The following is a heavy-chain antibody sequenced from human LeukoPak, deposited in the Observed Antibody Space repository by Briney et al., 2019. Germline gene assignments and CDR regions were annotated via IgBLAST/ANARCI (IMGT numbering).Heavy chain of an antibody. V-gene: IGHV3-15*01. CDR1: GFTVSNAW. CDR2: IKSKSDGGTT. J-gene: IGHJ3*02. D-gene: IGHD3-3*01. Sequence: TSGGSLRLSCAASGFTVSNAWMSWVRQPPGKGLEWVGRIKSKSDGGTTDYAAPVKGRFTISRDDSKNTLYLQMNSLKTEDTAVYYCTTGRLAVDAFDIWGQGTMVTVSS. CDR3: TTGRLAVDAFDI.